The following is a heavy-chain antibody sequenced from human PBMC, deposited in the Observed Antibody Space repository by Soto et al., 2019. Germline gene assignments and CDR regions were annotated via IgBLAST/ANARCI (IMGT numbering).Heavy chain of an antibody. D-gene: IGHD5-18*01. CDR3: AKVYYHTAMVPYDDAFDI. CDR2: ISYDGSNK. J-gene: IGHJ3*02. CDR1: GFTFSSYG. V-gene: IGHV3-30*18. Sequence: TGGSLRLSCAASGFTFSSYGMHWVRQAPGKGLEWVAVISYDGSNKYYADSVKGRFTISRDNSKNTLYLQMNSLRAEDTAVYYCAKVYYHTAMVPYDDAFDIWGQGTMVTVSS.